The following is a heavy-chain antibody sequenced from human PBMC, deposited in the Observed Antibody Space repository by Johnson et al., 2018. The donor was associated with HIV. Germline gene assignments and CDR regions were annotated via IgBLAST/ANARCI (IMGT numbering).Heavy chain of an antibody. D-gene: IGHD3-10*01. J-gene: IGHJ3*01. V-gene: IGHV3-30-3*01. CDR1: GFTFSSYA. Sequence: QVQLVESGGGEIQPGRSLRLSCAASGFTFSSYAMHWVRQAPGKGLEWVAVISYDGNNEYYADSVKGRFTISRDNTKNTLYLQMNSLRPEDTAVYYCARVKGFGELWGQDAFDVWGQGTMVTVSS. CDR2: ISYDGNNE. CDR3: ARVKGFGELWGQDAFDV.